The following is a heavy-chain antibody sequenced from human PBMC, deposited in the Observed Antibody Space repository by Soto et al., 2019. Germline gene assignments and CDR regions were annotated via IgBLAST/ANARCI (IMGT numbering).Heavy chain of an antibody. D-gene: IGHD3-22*01. CDR2: IYHSGST. V-gene: IGHV4-38-2*01. CDR1: GYSISSGYY. CDR3: ARANYYDSSGPGGRAFDI. Sequence: WETLSLTCAVPGYSISSGYYWGWIRQPPGKGLEWIGSIYHSGSTYYNPSLKSRVTISVDTSKNQFSLKLSSVTAADTAVYYCARANYYDSSGPGGRAFDIWGQGTMVTVSS. J-gene: IGHJ3*02.